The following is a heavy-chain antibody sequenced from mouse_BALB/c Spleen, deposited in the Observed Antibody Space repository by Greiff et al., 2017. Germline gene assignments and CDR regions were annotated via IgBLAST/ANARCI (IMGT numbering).Heavy chain of an antibody. CDR2: IYSGSGST. J-gene: IGHJ3*01. Sequence: QVQLQQPGAELVKPGTSVKLSCKASGYNFTSYWINWVKLRPGQGLEWIGDIYSGSGSTNYNEKFKSKATLTVDTSSSTAYMQLSSLASEDSALYYCARSYYYGSPFAYWGQGTLVTVSA. CDR3: ARSYYYGSPFAY. V-gene: IGHV1-55*01. D-gene: IGHD1-1*01. CDR1: GYNFTSYW.